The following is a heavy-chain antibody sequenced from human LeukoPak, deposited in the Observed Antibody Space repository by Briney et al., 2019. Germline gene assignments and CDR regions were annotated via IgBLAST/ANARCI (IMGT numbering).Heavy chain of an antibody. Sequence: GGSLRLSCAASGFTLSSYAMHWVRHAPGKGLEWVAVISYDGSNKYYADAVKGRFTISRDNSKITLYLQMNSLRAEDTAVYYCARDVYSSGWYYFDYWGQGTLVTVSS. J-gene: IGHJ4*02. CDR3: ARDVYSSGWYYFDY. CDR2: ISYDGSNK. D-gene: IGHD6-19*01. CDR1: GFTLSSYA. V-gene: IGHV3-30*04.